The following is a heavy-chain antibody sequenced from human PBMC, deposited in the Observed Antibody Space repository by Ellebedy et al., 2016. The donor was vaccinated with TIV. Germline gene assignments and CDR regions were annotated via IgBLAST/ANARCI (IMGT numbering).Heavy chain of an antibody. V-gene: IGHV4-59*12. CDR3: ARGNIVVVPAARYNWFNP. CDR2: IYYSGST. J-gene: IGHJ5*02. Sequence: SETLSLTXTVSGGSISSYYWSWIRQPPGKGLEWIGYIYYSGSTNYNPSLKSRVTISVDTSKNQFSLKLSSVTAADTAVYYCARGNIVVVPAARYNWFNPWGQGTLVTVSS. CDR1: GGSISSYY. D-gene: IGHD2-2*01.